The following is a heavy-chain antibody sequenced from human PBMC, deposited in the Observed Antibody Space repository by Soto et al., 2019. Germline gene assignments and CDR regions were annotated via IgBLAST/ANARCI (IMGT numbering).Heavy chain of an antibody. V-gene: IGHV3-23*01. D-gene: IGHD6-19*01. J-gene: IGHJ3*02. CDR1: GFTFSSYA. CDR2: ISGSGGTT. CDR3: AKTANGWFSDFDI. Sequence: EVQLLESGGGLVQPGGSLRLSCAASGFTFSSYAMRWVRQAPGKGLEWVSAISGSGGTTYYADSVKGRFTFSRDNSKNTLYLQMNSLRAEDTAVYYCAKTANGWFSDFDIWGQGTMVTVSS.